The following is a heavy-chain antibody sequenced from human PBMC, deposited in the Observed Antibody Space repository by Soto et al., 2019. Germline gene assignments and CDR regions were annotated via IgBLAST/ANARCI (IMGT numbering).Heavy chain of an antibody. J-gene: IGHJ4*02. CDR2: IRPSGGRT. D-gene: IGHD5-18*01. Sequence: QVHLVQSGAEVKKPGASVKVSCKASGYTFTNYYIHWVRQAPGQGLEWLGIIRPSGGRTEYAQRFQGRVTMTRDTSTSTVYMELTSLTSEDTAVYYGARETNESYYFDYWGQGTLVTVSS. CDR3: ARETNESYYFDY. V-gene: IGHV1-46*01. CDR1: GYTFTNYY.